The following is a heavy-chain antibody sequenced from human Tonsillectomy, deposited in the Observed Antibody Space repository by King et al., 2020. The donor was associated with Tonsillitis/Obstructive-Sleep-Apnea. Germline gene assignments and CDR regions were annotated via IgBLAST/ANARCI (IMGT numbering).Heavy chain of an antibody. J-gene: IGHJ4*02. CDR2: ISWNSGSI. CDR1: GFTFDDYA. Sequence: VQLVESGGGLVQPGRSLRLSCAASGFTFDDYAMHWVRQAPGKGLEWVSGISWNSGSIGYADSVKGRFTISRDNAKNSLYLKMNSLRAEDTALYYCAKVMPPYLTLGESFFDYWGQGALVTVPS. D-gene: IGHD3-10*01. V-gene: IGHV3-9*01. CDR3: AKVMPPYLTLGESFFDY.